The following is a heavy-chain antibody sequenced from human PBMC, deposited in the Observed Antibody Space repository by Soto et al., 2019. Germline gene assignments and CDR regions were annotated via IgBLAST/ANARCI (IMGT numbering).Heavy chain of an antibody. V-gene: IGHV4-30-4*01. CDR1: GGSISSGDYY. Sequence: QVQLQESGPGLVKPSQTLSLTCTVSGGSISSGDYYWSWIRQPPGKGLEWIGYIYYSGSTYYNPSLKSRVTISVDTSKNQFSLKLSSVTASETAVYYCARVNWNYEGAFDIWGQGTMVTVSS. J-gene: IGHJ3*02. CDR2: IYYSGST. D-gene: IGHD1-7*01. CDR3: ARVNWNYEGAFDI.